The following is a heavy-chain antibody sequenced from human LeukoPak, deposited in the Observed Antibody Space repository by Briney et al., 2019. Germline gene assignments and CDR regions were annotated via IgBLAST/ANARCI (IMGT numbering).Heavy chain of an antibody. CDR3: ARDPPMVTPTHNWFDP. D-gene: IGHD5-18*01. CDR2: IYSGGST. J-gene: IGHJ5*02. CDR1: GFTVSSNY. V-gene: IGHV3-66*01. Sequence: PGGPLRLSCAASGFTVSSNYMSWVRQAPGKGLEWVSVIYSGGSTYYADSVKGRFTISRDNSKNTLYLQMNSLRAEDTAVYYCARDPPMVTPTHNWFDPWGQGTLVTVSS.